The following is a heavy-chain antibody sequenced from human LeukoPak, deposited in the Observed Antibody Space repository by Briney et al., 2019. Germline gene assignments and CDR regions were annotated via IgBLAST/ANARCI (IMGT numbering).Heavy chain of an antibody. Sequence: NRGECLKIFCEVAGCFFTSYWIGWVRQMAGEWLGWMGIIYPGDSNTNYRPSFQRHATISTDKSISTAYQQWTRLKASDAAMYYGARTTGGWWFEYWGQGTLITVSS. CDR1: GCFFTSYW. J-gene: IGHJ4*02. V-gene: IGHV5-51*01. CDR3: ARTTGGWWFEY. D-gene: IGHD2-8*02. CDR2: IYPGDSNT.